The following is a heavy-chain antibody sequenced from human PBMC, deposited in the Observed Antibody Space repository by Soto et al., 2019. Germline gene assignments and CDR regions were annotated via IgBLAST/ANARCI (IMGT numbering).Heavy chain of an antibody. CDR3: ITDRPQGYYFDF. CDR2: IKSKTDGGTT. V-gene: IGHV3-15*07. CDR1: GFTFSNAW. Sequence: EVQLVESGGDLVKPGGSLRLSCAASGFTFSNAWMNWVRQAPGKGLEWVGRIKSKTDGGTTDYAAPVKGRFTISRDDSQNTLYLQINSLKTEDTAVYYCITDRPQGYYFDFWGQGPLVTVSS. J-gene: IGHJ4*02.